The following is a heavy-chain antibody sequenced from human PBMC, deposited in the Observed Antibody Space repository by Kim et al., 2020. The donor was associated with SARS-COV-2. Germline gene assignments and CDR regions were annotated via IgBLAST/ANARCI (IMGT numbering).Heavy chain of an antibody. CDR2: MWNDGINK. Sequence: GSLRLSCAASGFTFSSYGIHWVRQAPGKGLEWVALMWNDGINKYYADSVKGRFTVSRDNSKNTLFLQMNSLRAEDTAVYYCARKPRYGMDVWGQGTTVIVSS. CDR1: GFTFSSYG. V-gene: IGHV3-33*01. CDR3: ARKPRYGMDV. J-gene: IGHJ6*02.